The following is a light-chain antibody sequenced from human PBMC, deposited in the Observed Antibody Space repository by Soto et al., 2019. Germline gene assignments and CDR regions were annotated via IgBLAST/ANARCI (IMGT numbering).Light chain of an antibody. V-gene: IGLV2-14*01. CDR2: EVS. J-gene: IGLJ3*02. CDR3: NSYTSSSARV. Sequence: QSALTQPASVSGSPGPSITISCTGTSSDVGGYNFVSWYQQHPGNAPKLIIYEVSHRPSGVSNRFSGSKSGNTASLTISGLQAEDEADYYCNSYTSSSARVFGGGTQLTVL. CDR1: SSDVGGYNF.